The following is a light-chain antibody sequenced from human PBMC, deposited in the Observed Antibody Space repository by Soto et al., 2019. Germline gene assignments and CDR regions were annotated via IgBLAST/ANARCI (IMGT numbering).Light chain of an antibody. CDR3: QQLKIVPIP. CDR2: AAS. V-gene: IGKV1-9*01. J-gene: IGKJ3*01. Sequence: IQLTQSPSSLSASVGDRVTISCRASQGIANILAWYQQKPGKAPKLLIYAASTLQSGVQSGFSGRGSGTDFTLSISGLHPEDCATCYCQQLKIVPIPFGPETKLDIK. CDR1: QGIANI.